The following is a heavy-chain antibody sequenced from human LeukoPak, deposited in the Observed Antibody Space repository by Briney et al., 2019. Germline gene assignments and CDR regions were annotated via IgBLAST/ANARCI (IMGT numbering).Heavy chain of an antibody. D-gene: IGHD3-16*02. V-gene: IGHV3-30*19. J-gene: IGHJ4*02. CDR1: GFTFSSYG. CDR3: ASLSLRHYFDY. CDR2: IWYDGSNK. Sequence: PGRSLRLSCAASGFTFSSYGMHWVRQAPGKGLEWVAVIWYDGSNKYYADSVKGRFTISRDNSKNTLYLQMNSLRAEDTAVYYCASLSLRHYFDYWGQGTLVTVSS.